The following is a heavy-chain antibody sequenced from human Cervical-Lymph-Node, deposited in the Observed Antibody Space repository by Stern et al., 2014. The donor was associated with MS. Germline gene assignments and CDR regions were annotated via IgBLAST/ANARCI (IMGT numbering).Heavy chain of an antibody. CDR1: GYRFNSYG. Sequence: QVQLVQSGSELKKPGASVKVSCTGHGYRFNSYGMNWVRQSPGQGLEWMGRIKTNTGNPNYSQDFIGRFVFSLDTSVSTAYLEITSLKAEDTAVYYCLSDYNWGQGTLVTVSS. CDR2: IKTNTGNP. V-gene: IGHV7-4-1*02. CDR3: LSDYN. J-gene: IGHJ4*02. D-gene: IGHD5-24*01.